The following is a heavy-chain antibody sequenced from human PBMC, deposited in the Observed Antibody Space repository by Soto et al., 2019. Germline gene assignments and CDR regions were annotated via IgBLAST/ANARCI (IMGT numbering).Heavy chain of an antibody. J-gene: IGHJ4*02. V-gene: IGHV3-21*01. CDR3: ARVKYYDILTGYYPPDY. CDR1: GFTFSSYS. Sequence: EVQLVESGGGLVKPGGSLRLSCAASGFTFSSYSMNWVGQAPGKGLEWVSSISSSSSYIYYADSVKGRFTISRDNAKNSLYLQMNSLRAEDTAVYYCARVKYYDILTGYYPPDYWGQGTLVTVSS. D-gene: IGHD3-9*01. CDR2: ISSSSSYI.